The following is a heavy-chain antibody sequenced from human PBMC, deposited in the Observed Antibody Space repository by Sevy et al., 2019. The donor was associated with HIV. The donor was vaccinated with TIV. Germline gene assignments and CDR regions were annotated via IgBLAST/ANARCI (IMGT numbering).Heavy chain of an antibody. Sequence: GGSLRLSCAASGFTFSSYGMLWVRQAPGKGLEWVAVISYDGSNKYYADSVKGRFTISRDNSKNTLYLQMNSLRAEDTAVYYCAKDYGALIQLWLPTDYWGQGTLVTVSS. CDR1: GFTFSSYG. CDR3: AKDYGALIQLWLPTDY. D-gene: IGHD5-18*01. J-gene: IGHJ4*02. V-gene: IGHV3-30*18. CDR2: ISYDGSNK.